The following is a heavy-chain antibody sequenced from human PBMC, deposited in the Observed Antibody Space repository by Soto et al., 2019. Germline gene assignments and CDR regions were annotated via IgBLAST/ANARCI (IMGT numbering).Heavy chain of an antibody. CDR3: ANAGRHFDY. Sequence: PSETLSLTCTVSGGSISTSTYYWGWIRQPPGKGLEWIGSIYCSGSTYYNPSLKSRVTISVDTSKSQFSLKLRSVTAADTAVYFCANAGRHFDYWGPGTLVTVS. V-gene: IGHV4-39*01. CDR2: IYCSGST. D-gene: IGHD3-10*01. CDR1: GGSISTSTYY. J-gene: IGHJ4*02.